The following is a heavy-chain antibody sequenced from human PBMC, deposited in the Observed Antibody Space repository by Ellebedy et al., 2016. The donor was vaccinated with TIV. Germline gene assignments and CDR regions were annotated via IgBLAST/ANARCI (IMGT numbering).Heavy chain of an antibody. Sequence: ASVKVSCKASGYTFTSYGISWVRQAPGQGLEWMGWISAYNGNTNYAQKLQGRVTMTTDTSTSTAYMELRSLRSDDTAVYFCAKTWVKATVMKGHDAFDVWGQGTWVNVSS. J-gene: IGHJ3*01. D-gene: IGHD1-26*01. CDR2: ISAYNGNT. V-gene: IGHV1-18*04. CDR1: GYTFTSYG. CDR3: AKTWVKATVMKGHDAFDV.